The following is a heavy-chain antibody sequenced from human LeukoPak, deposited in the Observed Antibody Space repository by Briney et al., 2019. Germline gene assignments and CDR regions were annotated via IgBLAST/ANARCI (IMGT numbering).Heavy chain of an antibody. V-gene: IGHV4-38-2*02. Sequence: SETLSLTCTVSGYSIRSGHYWGWIRQPPGKGLEWIGNIFHSENTYYNPSLKSRVTISLDTSKNHFSLKVSSVTAADTAVYYCARCGSGSIYYYMDVWGKGTTVTVSS. CDR1: GYSIRSGHY. CDR3: ARCGSGSIYYYMDV. J-gene: IGHJ6*03. CDR2: IFHSENT. D-gene: IGHD3-10*01.